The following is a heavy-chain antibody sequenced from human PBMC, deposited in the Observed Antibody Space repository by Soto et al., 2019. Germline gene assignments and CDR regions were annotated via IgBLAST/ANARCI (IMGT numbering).Heavy chain of an antibody. CDR2: INPNSGGT. CDR3: ARDWFYYDSDGESSNFDS. J-gene: IGHJ4*02. D-gene: IGHD3-22*01. Sequence: GASVKVSCKASGYTLSGYYMHWVRQAPGQGLEWMGWINPNSGGTNYAQKFQGRVTMTRDMSSSTAYMELSRLRSDDTAVYYCARDWFYYDSDGESSNFDSWGQGTLVTVSS. V-gene: IGHV1-2*02. CDR1: GYTLSGYY.